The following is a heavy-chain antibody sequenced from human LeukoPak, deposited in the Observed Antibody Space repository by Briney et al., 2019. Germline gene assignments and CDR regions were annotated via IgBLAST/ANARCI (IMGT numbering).Heavy chain of an antibody. CDR2: INHSGST. D-gene: IGHD5-12*01. CDR3: ARESLGGGEPPDIVATISQYNWFDP. CDR1: GGSFSGYY. Sequence: PSETLSLTCAVYGGSFSGYYWSWIRQPPGKGLEWIGEINHSGSTNYNPSLKSRVTISVDTSKSQFSLKLSSVTAADTAVYYCARESLGGGEPPDIVATISQYNWFDPWGQGTLVTVSS. V-gene: IGHV4-34*01. J-gene: IGHJ5*02.